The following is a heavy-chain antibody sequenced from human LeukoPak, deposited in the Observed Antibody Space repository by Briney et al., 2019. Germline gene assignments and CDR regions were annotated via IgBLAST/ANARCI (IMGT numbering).Heavy chain of an antibody. CDR2: ISYDGSNK. CDR3: ARELYCTNGVCSP. CDR1: GFTFSSYA. D-gene: IGHD2-8*01. J-gene: IGHJ5*02. V-gene: IGHV3-30*04. Sequence: PGGSLRLSCAASGFTFSSYAMHWVRQAPGKGLEWVAVISYDGSNKYYADSVKGRFTISRDNSKNTLYLQMNSLRAEDTAIYYCARELYCTNGVCSPWGQGTLVTVSS.